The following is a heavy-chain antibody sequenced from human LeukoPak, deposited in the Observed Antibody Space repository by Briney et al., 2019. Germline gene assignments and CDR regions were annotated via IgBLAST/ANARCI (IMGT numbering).Heavy chain of an antibody. D-gene: IGHD2-15*01. CDR3: ATRYCSGGTCYPSSWFDS. J-gene: IGHJ5*01. CDR2: IYHGGST. V-gene: IGHV4-38-2*01. CDR1: DYSISTGYY. Sequence: SEALSLTCAVSDYSISTGYYWGWMRQPPGKWLEWIGTIYHGGSTYYNPSLKSRVTISIDTSKNQISLKLSSVTAADTAMYYCATRYCSGGTCYPSSWFDSWGQGTLVTVSS.